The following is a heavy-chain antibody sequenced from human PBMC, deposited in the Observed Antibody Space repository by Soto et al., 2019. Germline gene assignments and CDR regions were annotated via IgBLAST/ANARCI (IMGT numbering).Heavy chain of an antibody. CDR3: ARDGLRGSLDGMDV. V-gene: IGHV3-11*01. Sequence: QVQLVESGGGLVKPGGSLRLSCAASGFTLSDYYMSWIRQAPGKGLEWVSYISTSSSTISYTDSVKGRFTISRDNGKNSLYLQMNSLRDDDTAVYYWARDGLRGSLDGMDVWGQGITVTVSS. J-gene: IGHJ6*02. CDR2: ISTSSSTI. CDR1: GFTLSDYY. D-gene: IGHD3-10*01.